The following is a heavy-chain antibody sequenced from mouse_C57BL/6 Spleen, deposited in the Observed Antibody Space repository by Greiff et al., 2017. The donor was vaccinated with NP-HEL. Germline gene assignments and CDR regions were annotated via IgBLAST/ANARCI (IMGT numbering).Heavy chain of an antibody. D-gene: IGHD3-1*01. J-gene: IGHJ2*01. Sequence: QVQLQQPGAELVKPGASVKLSCKASGYTFTSYWMQWVKQRPGQGLEWIGEIDPSDSSTTYNQKFKGKATLTVDTSSSTAYMQLSSLTSEDSAVYYCARQLYFDYWGQGTTLTVSS. CDR1: GYTFTSYW. CDR2: IDPSDSST. V-gene: IGHV1-50*01. CDR3: ARQLYFDY.